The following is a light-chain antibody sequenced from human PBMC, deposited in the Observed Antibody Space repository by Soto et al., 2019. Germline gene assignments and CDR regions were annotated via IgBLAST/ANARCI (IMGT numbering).Light chain of an antibody. CDR1: QSVSSY. J-gene: IGKJ4*01. CDR2: DAS. CDR3: QQRSNLLT. V-gene: IGKV3-11*01. Sequence: EIVLTHSPATLSLSPGERATLSCRASQSVSSYLAWYQQKPGQAPRLLIYDASNRATGIPARFSGSGSGTDFTLTINSLETEDFAVYYCQQRSNLLTFGGGTKVDIK.